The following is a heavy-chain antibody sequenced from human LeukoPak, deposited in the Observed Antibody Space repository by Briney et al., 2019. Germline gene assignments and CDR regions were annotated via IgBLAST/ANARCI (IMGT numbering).Heavy chain of an antibody. Sequence: ASVKASCKASGYIFTGHYMLWVRQAPGQGLEWMGWINPNSGDTRSTQKFQGRVTMTRDTSINTAYMELRSLRSDDTAVYYCARDADCSGENCYEYFRHWGQGTLVTVSP. V-gene: IGHV1-2*02. J-gene: IGHJ1*01. CDR1: GYIFTGHY. CDR3: ARDADCSGENCYEYFRH. CDR2: INPNSGDT. D-gene: IGHD2-15*01.